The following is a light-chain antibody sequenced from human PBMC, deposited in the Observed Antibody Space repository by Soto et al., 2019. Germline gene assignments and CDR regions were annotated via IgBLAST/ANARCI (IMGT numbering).Light chain of an antibody. CDR1: SSDVGDFQF. V-gene: IGLV2-8*01. Sequence: QSVLTQPPSASGSPGQSVTISCTGTSSDVGDFQFVSWYQQHPGKAPKLMIYEVTKRPSGVPERFSGSKSGNTASLTVSGLQAGDEADYYSSSSAGSNTVFGTGTKLTVL. CDR3: SSSAGSNTV. J-gene: IGLJ1*01. CDR2: EVT.